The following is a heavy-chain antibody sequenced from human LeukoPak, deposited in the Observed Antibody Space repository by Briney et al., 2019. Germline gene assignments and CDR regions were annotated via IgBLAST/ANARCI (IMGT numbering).Heavy chain of an antibody. Sequence: GASVKVSCKASGYTFTGYYMHWVRRAPGQGLEWMGWINPNSGGTNYAQKFQGRVTMTRDTSTSTVYMELSSLRSENTAAYYCARDSGERGPGSYLIAYWGQGTLVTVSS. CDR2: INPNSGGT. CDR3: ARDSGERGPGSYLIAY. J-gene: IGHJ4*02. D-gene: IGHD3-10*01. CDR1: GYTFTGYY. V-gene: IGHV1-2*02.